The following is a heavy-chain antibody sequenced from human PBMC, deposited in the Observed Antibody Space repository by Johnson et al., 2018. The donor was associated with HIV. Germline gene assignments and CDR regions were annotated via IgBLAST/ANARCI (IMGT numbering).Heavy chain of an antibody. CDR1: GFTVSSNY. CDR2: ISSSGSTI. J-gene: IGHJ3*02. D-gene: IGHD3-16*01. V-gene: IGHV3-11*04. Sequence: VQLVESGGGLVQPGGSLRLSCAASGFTVSSNYMSWIRQAPGKGLEWVSYISSSGSTIYYADSVKGRFTISRDNAKNSLYLQMNSLRAEDTAVYYCAKDRLFGFRNDAFDIWGQGTMVTVSS. CDR3: AKDRLFGFRNDAFDI.